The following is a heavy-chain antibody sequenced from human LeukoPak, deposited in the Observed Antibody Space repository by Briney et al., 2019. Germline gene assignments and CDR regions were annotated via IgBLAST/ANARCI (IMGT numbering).Heavy chain of an antibody. Sequence: TSETLSLTCTVSGGSISSYYWSWIRQPPGKGLEWIGYIYYSGSTNYNPSLKSRVTISVDTSKNQFSLKLSSVTAADTAVYYCARGEVYFDYWGQGTLVTVSS. CDR3: ARGEVYFDY. V-gene: IGHV4-59*01. J-gene: IGHJ4*02. CDR1: GGSISSYY. CDR2: IYYSGST.